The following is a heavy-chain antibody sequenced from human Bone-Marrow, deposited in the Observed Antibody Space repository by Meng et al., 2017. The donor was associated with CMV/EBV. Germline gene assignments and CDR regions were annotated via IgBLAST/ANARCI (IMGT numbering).Heavy chain of an antibody. J-gene: IGHJ4*02. CDR3: ARDTRSYPTGVHY. D-gene: IGHD3-10*01. CDR1: GFTFSNYA. Sequence: GGSLRLSCAASGFTFSNYAIHWVRQAPGKGLEWVAVVSYDGSNKYYADSVKGRFTISRDNSKTSLYLEMNSLRPEDTAVYYCARDTRSYPTGVHYWGQGTRVTGSS. CDR2: VSYDGSNK. V-gene: IGHV3-30*04.